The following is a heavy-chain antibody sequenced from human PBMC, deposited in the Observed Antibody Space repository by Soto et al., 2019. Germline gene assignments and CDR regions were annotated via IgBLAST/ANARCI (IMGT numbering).Heavy chain of an antibody. V-gene: IGHV4-31*03. D-gene: IGHD3-16*02. CDR1: GDSITSGGYY. CDR3: ARTYYDYDWESYRLRGGYYFDY. Sequence: QVQLQESGPGLVKPSQTLSLTCTVSGDSITSGGYYWSLIRQHPGTGLEWIGYIYYSGSTSYNPSRKSRVSISVDTSKYQFSLKLSSVTAADTAVYYCARTYYDYDWESYRLRGGYYFDYWGQGTPVTVSS. J-gene: IGHJ4*02. CDR2: IYYSGST.